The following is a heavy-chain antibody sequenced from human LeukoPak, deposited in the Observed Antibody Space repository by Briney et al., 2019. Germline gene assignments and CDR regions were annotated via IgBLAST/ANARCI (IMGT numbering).Heavy chain of an antibody. J-gene: IGHJ5*02. D-gene: IGHD2-2*01. CDR3: AKDDCSSTSCSVSWFDP. V-gene: IGHV3-23*01. CDR2: ISGSGGST. Sequence: PGGSLRLSCAASGFTFSSYAMSWVRLAPGKGLEWVSAISGSGGSTYYADSVKGRFTISRDNSKNTLYLQMNSLRAEDTAVYYCAKDDCSSTSCSVSWFDPWGQGTLVTVSS. CDR1: GFTFSSYA.